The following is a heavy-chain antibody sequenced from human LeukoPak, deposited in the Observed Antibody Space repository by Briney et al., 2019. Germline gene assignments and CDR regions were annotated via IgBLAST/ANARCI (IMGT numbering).Heavy chain of an antibody. J-gene: IGHJ4*02. CDR2: IFHSGST. CDR1: GASIIGPKW. Sequence: PSETLSLTCTVSGASIIGPKWWNWVRLSPGKGMEWIGDIFHSGSTHYNPSLKSRVTISVDTSKNQFSLKLSSVTAADTAVYYCARVITVRGVIFDYWGQGTLVTVSS. D-gene: IGHD3-16*01. CDR3: ARVITVRGVIFDY. V-gene: IGHV4-4*02.